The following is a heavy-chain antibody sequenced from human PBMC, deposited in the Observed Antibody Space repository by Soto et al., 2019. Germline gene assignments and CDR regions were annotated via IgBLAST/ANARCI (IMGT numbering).Heavy chain of an antibody. CDR2: ISGSGGST. V-gene: IGHV3-23*01. Sequence: PGGSLRLSCAACGFTVSSYAMSWVRQAPGKGLEWVSAISGSGGSTYYADSVKGRFTISRDNSKNTLYLQMNSLRAEDTAVYYCARVFLTDIVVVVAATLDYWGQGTLVTVSS. CDR3: ARVFLTDIVVVVAATLDY. CDR1: GFTVSSYA. D-gene: IGHD2-15*01. J-gene: IGHJ4*02.